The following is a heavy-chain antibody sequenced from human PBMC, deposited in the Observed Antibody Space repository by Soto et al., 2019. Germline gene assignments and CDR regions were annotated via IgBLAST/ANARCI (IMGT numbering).Heavy chain of an antibody. CDR1: GGSISSGGYY. V-gene: IGHV4-31*03. Sequence: QVQLQESGPGLVKPSQTLSLTCIVSGGSISSGGYYWSWIRQHPGKGLEWFGYIYYSGSTYYNPSLKSRVTISVDTSKNQFSLKLSSVTAADTAVYYCARGELRFWFDPWGQGTLVTVSS. CDR2: IYYSGST. CDR3: ARGELRFWFDP. J-gene: IGHJ5*02. D-gene: IGHD1-26*01.